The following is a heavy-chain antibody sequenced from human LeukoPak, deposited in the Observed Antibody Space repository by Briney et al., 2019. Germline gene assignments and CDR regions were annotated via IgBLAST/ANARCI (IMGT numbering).Heavy chain of an antibody. V-gene: IGHV3-23*01. CDR3: AKDRTTGTSTAYYYGMDV. Sequence: GGSLRLSCAASGFTFTSYAMTWVRQAPGKGLEWVSAISGSGGTTYYADSVKGRFTISRDNSKNTLYLQMNSLRAEDTAVYYCAKDRTTGTSTAYYYGMDVWGQGTTVTVSS. D-gene: IGHD1-1*01. CDR2: ISGSGGTT. J-gene: IGHJ6*02. CDR1: GFTFTSYA.